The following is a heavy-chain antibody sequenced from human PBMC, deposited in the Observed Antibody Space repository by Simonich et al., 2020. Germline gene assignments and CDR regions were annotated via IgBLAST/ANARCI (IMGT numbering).Heavy chain of an antibody. CDR1: GYTFTSYG. D-gene: IGHD6-13*01. J-gene: IGHJ4*02. CDR2: SSAEMGNT. V-gene: IGHV1-18*01. Sequence: QVQLVQSGAEVKKPGASVKVSCKASGYTFTSYGISWVRQAPGQVLEWMGWSSAEMGNTNDEQKCQGRVTLTTDTSTSTADMELRSLRSDDTAVYYCARDQGGRAAAATDYWGQGTLVTVSS. CDR3: ARDQGGRAAAATDY.